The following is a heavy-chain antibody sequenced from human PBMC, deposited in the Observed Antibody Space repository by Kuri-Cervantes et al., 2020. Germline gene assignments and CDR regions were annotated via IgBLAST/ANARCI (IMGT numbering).Heavy chain of an antibody. CDR2: IYYSGST. J-gene: IGHJ4*02. V-gene: IGHV4-59*12. CDR3: AWIRDSRGKWYFDY. CDR1: GGSISSYY. D-gene: IGHD3-10*01. Sequence: ESLKISCTVSGGSISSYYWSWIRQPLGKGLEWIGYIYYSGSTNYNPSLKSRVTMSVDTSKNQFSLKLSSVTAADTAVYYCAWIRDSRGKWYFDYWGQGTLVTVSS.